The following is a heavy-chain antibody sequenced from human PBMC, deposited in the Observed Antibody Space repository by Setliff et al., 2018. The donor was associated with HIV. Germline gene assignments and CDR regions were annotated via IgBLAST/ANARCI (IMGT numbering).Heavy chain of an antibody. CDR2: ISGSGAGT. CDR1: GFTFNSYS. Sequence: PGESLKISCATSGFTFNSYSMNWVRQAPGKGLEWVSGISGSGAGTYYADSIKGRFSVSRDNIENSLYLQMNSLRAEDTGVYYCARVKRGTPPSYWGQGTLVTVSS. V-gene: IGHV3-21*06. J-gene: IGHJ4*02. CDR3: ARVKRGTPPSY.